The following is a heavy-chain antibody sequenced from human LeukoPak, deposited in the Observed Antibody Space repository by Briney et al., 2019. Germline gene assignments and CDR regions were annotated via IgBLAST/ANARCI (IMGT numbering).Heavy chain of an antibody. J-gene: IGHJ6*03. D-gene: IGHD3-3*01. CDR1: GYSISSGYY. Sequence: SETLSLTCTVSGYSISSGYYWGWIRQPPGKGLEWIGSIYHSGSTYYNPSLKSRVTISVDTSKNQFSLKLSSVTAADTAVYYCAREYTESYYDFWSGYPTLLFSAYYYMDVWGKGTTVTVSS. CDR2: IYHSGST. CDR3: AREYTESYYDFWSGYPTLLFSAYYYMDV. V-gene: IGHV4-38-2*02.